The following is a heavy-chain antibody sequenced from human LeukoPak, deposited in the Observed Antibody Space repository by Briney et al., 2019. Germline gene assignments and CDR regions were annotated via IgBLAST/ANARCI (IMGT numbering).Heavy chain of an antibody. J-gene: IGHJ4*02. D-gene: IGHD3-22*01. V-gene: IGHV3-30-3*01. CDR2: ISYDGSNK. Sequence: PGGSLRLSCAASGFTFSSYAMHWVRQAPGKGLEWVAVISYDGSNKYYADSVKGRFTISRDNSKNTLYLQMNSLRAEDTAVYYCARDPGNYYDSSGYGGYFDYWGQGTLVTVSS. CDR3: ARDPGNYYDSSGYGGYFDY. CDR1: GFTFSSYA.